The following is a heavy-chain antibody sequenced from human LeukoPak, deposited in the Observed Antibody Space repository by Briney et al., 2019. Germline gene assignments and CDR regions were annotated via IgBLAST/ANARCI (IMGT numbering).Heavy chain of an antibody. J-gene: IGHJ3*02. CDR2: IIPIFGTA. CDR1: GGTFSSYA. V-gene: IGHV1-69*05. CDR3: ARGWFGELALDDAFDI. Sequence: SVKVSCKASGGTFSSYAISWVRQAPGQGLEWMGGIIPIFGTANYAQKFQGRVTITTDESTSTAYMELSSLRSEDTAVYYCARGWFGELALDDAFDIWGQGTMVTVSS. D-gene: IGHD3-10*01.